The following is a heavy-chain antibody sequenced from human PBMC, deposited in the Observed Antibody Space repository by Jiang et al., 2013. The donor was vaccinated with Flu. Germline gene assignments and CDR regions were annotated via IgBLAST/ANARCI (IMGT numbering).Heavy chain of an antibody. Sequence: GAEVKKPGASVKVSCKASGYTFTSYGISWVRQAPGQGLEWMGWISAYNGNTNYAQKLQGRVTMTTDTSTSTAYMELRSLRSDDTAVYYCARDTRSFSKVTDCSSTSCYNFDYWGQGTLVTVSS. J-gene: IGHJ4*02. V-gene: IGHV1-18*04. D-gene: IGHD2-2*01. CDR3: ARDTRSFSKVTDCSSTSCYNFDY. CDR2: ISAYNGNT. CDR1: GYTFTSYG.